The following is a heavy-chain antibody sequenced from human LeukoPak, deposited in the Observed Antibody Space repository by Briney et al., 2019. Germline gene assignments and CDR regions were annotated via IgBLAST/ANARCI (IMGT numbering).Heavy chain of an antibody. CDR2: IYYSGST. D-gene: IGHD6-19*01. CDR1: GDSVSSGTYY. Sequence: SETLSLTCAVSGDSVSSGTYYWNWLRQPPGKGLEWIGSIYYSGSTYYKPSLKSRVTISVDTSKNQFSLKLSSVTAADTAVYYCARTGYSSGWYGNFDYWGQGTLVTVSS. V-gene: IGHV4-39*01. J-gene: IGHJ4*02. CDR3: ARTGYSSGWYGNFDY.